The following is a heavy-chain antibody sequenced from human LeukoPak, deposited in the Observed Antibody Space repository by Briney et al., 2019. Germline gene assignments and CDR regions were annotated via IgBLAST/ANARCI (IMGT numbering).Heavy chain of an antibody. D-gene: IGHD1/OR15-1a*01. CDR3: ARDGNSAVDY. V-gene: IGHV3-53*01. J-gene: IGHJ4*02. CDR1: GFTVSGNY. Sequence: GGSLRLSCAACGFTVSGNYMSWVRQAPGKGLEWVSVIYSGSNTYYADSVKGRFTISRDNSKNTLYLQMNSLRAEDTAVYYCARDGNSAVDYWGQGTLVTVSS. CDR2: IYSGSNT.